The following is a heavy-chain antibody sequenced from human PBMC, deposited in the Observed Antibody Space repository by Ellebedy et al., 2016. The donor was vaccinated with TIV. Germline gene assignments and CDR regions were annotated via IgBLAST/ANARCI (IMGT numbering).Heavy chain of an antibody. CDR3: TKAYHFYVWGTYRLVDFDY. Sequence: GGSLRLXXTASGFTFSNAWMTWVRQTPGKGLEWVGRIKSNSDGGTTDAAAPVKGRFIISRDDSRNTLYLQMNSLKTEDTAVYYCTKAYHFYVWGTYRLVDFDYWGRGTLVTVSA. CDR2: IKSNSDGGTT. J-gene: IGHJ4*02. CDR1: GFTFSNAW. V-gene: IGHV3-15*01. D-gene: IGHD3-16*02.